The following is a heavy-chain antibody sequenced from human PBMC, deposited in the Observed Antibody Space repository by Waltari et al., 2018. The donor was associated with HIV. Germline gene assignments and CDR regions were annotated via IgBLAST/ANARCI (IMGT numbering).Heavy chain of an antibody. Sequence: QVQLQESGPGLVKPSETLSLTCTVSGGSISSYYWSWIRQPPGKGLEWIGYIYYSGSTNTRPSLKSRVTISVDTSKNQFSLKLSSVTAADTAVYYCARGGATHWYFDLWGRGTLVTVSS. D-gene: IGHD1-26*01. CDR2: IYYSGST. CDR1: GGSISSYY. V-gene: IGHV4-59*01. CDR3: ARGGATHWYFDL. J-gene: IGHJ2*01.